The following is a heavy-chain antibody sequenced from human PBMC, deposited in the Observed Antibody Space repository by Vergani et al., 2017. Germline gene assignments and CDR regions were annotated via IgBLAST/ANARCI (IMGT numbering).Heavy chain of an antibody. J-gene: IGHJ6*03. CDR2: INHSGST. D-gene: IGHD2-2*03. CDR3: AREEIGYCSSTSCYAGYYYYMDV. CDR1: GGSFSGYY. V-gene: IGHV4-34*01. Sequence: QVQLQQWGAGLLKPSETLSLTCAVYGGSFSGYYWSWIRQPPGKGLEWIGEINHSGSTNYNPSLKSRVTISVDTSKNQFSLKLSSVTAADTAVYYCAREEIGYCSSTSCYAGYYYYMDVWGKGTTVTVSS.